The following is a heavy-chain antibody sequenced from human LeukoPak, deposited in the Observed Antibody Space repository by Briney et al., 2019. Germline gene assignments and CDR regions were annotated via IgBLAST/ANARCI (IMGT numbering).Heavy chain of an antibody. D-gene: IGHD2-2*01. J-gene: IGHJ6*02. CDR2: ISYDGSNK. CDR1: GLTFSSYG. Sequence: GGSLRLSCAASGLTFSSYGMHWVRQAPGKGLEWVAVISYDGSNKYYADSVKGRFTISRDNSKNTLYLQMNSLRAEDTAVYYCAKSLWVPAAPSYYYYGMDVWGQGTTVTVSS. V-gene: IGHV3-30*18. CDR3: AKSLWVPAAPSYYYYGMDV.